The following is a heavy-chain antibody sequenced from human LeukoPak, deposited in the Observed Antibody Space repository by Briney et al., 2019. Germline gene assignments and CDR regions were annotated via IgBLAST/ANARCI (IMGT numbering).Heavy chain of an antibody. J-gene: IGHJ6*03. D-gene: IGHD6-13*01. Sequence: GGSLRLSCAASGFTFSSYSVNWVRQAPGKGLEWVSYISGSSSTIYYADSVKGRFTISRDNARNSLYLQMNSLRAEDTAVYYCARGIAAAGQYYYYYYMDVWGKGTTVTVSS. CDR1: GFTFSSYS. CDR3: ARGIAAAGQYYYYYYMDV. V-gene: IGHV3-48*04. CDR2: ISGSSSTI.